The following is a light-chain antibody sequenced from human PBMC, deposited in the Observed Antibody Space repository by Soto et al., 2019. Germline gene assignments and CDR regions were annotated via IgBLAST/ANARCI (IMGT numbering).Light chain of an antibody. CDR1: QSVSRY. CDR3: QQRNDWRRGT. CDR2: DAS. Sequence: EIVLTQSPATLSLSPGERATLSCRASQSVSRYLAWYQQKPGQAPRLLIYDASNRATGVPVRFSGSGSGTDFTHTISSLEPEDFAVYYCQQRNDWRRGTFGQGTRLEIK. V-gene: IGKV3-11*01. J-gene: IGKJ5*01.